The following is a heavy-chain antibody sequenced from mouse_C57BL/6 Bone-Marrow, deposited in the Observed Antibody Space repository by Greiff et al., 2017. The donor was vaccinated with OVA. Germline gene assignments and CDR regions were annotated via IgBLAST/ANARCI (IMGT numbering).Heavy chain of an antibody. CDR2: IYPSDSET. CDR1: GYTFTSYW. CDR3: ASALYYDYDGYAMDY. Sequence: VQLQQPGAELVRPGSSVKLSYKASGYTFTSYWMDWLKQRPGQGLEWIGNIYPSDSETHYNQKFKDKATLTVDKSSSTAYMQLSSLTSEDSAVYYCASALYYDYDGYAMDYWGQGTSVTVSA. J-gene: IGHJ4*01. V-gene: IGHV1-61*01. D-gene: IGHD2-4*01.